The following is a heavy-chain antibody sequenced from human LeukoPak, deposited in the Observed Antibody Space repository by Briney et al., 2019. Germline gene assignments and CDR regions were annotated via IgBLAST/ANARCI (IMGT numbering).Heavy chain of an antibody. CDR1: GFTFSSYA. CDR2: ISYDGTNK. CDR3: ARDQGSLPVWFYYYMDV. J-gene: IGHJ6*03. V-gene: IGHV3-30*01. Sequence: GGSLRLSCAASGFTFSSYAMHWVRQAPGKGLEWLAVISYDGTNKYYADSVKGRFTISRDNSKNTLYLQMNSLRDEDTAVYYCARDQGSLPVWFYYYMDVWGSGTTVTVSS. D-gene: IGHD3-16*01.